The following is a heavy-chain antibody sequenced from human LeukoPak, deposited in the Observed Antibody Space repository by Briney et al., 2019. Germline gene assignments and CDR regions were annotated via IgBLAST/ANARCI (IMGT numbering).Heavy chain of an antibody. D-gene: IGHD6-6*01. CDR3: VRGAARAYYMDV. V-gene: IGHV3-74*01. CDR1: GFTFSSYW. Sequence: GGSLRLSCAASGFTFSSYWLHWVRQAPGKGLVWVSRINTDGSATNYADSVKGRFTISRDNAKNTVHLQMNSLRAEDTAVYYCVRGAARAYYMDVWGKGTTVTVSS. CDR2: INTDGSAT. J-gene: IGHJ6*03.